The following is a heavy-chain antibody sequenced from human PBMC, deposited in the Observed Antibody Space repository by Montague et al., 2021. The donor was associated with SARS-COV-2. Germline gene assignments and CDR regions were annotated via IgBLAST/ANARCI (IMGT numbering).Heavy chain of an antibody. CDR3: AREKVYCSSTSCYESWFDP. Sequence: SETLSLTCTVSGGSISSYYWSWIRRPPGKGLEWIGYIYYSGSTNYNPSLKSRVTISVDTSKNQFSLKLSSVTAADTAVYYCAREKVYCSSTSCYESWFDPWGQGTLVTVSS. J-gene: IGHJ5*02. CDR1: GGSISSYY. V-gene: IGHV4-59*01. CDR2: IYYSGST. D-gene: IGHD2-2*01.